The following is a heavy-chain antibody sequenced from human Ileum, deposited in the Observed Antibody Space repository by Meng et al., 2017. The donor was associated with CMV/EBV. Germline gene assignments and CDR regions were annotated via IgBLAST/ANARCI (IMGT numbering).Heavy chain of an antibody. CDR3: ASSYSNYGYFQH. D-gene: IGHD4-11*01. Sequence: GSLRLSCAVYGGSFSGYYWSWIRQPPGKGLEWIGEINHSGSTNYNPSLKSRVTISVDTSKNQFSLKLSSVTAADTAAYYCASSYSNYGYFQHWGQGTLVTVSS. V-gene: IGHV4-34*01. CDR1: GGSFSGYY. CDR2: INHSGST. J-gene: IGHJ1*01.